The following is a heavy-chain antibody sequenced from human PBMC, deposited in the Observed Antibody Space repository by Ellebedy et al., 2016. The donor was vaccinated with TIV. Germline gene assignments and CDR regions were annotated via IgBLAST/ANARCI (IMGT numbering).Heavy chain of an antibody. CDR1: GGSFSGYY. CDR2: INHSGST. J-gene: IGHJ5*02. CDR3: ARSSYYDILTGYYRGGIDH. V-gene: IGHV4-34*01. Sequence: SETLSLXCAVYGGSFSGYYWSWIRQPPGKGLEWIGEINHSGSTNYNPSLKSRVTISVDTSKNQFSLKLSSVTAADTAVYYCARSSYYDILTGYYRGGIDHWGQGTLVTVSS. D-gene: IGHD3-9*01.